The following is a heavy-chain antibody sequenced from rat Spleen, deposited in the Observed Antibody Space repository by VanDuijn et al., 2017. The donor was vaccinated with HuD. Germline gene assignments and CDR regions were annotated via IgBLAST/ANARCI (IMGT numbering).Heavy chain of an antibody. V-gene: IGHV5-7*01. CDR2: ITYDGSAT. CDR3: AVAGYGY. D-gene: IGHD4-3*01. Sequence: EVQLVESGGGLVQPGRSLKFSCAASGFTFSDYNMAWVRQVPKKGLEWVATITYDGSATYYRDSVEGRFTISRDNAENTAYLQMNSLWSEDTATYYCAVAGYGYWGQGVVVTVSS. CDR1: GFTFSDYN. J-gene: IGHJ2*01.